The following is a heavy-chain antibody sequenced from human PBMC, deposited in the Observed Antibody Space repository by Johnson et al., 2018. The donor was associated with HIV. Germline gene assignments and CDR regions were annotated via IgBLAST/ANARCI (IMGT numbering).Heavy chain of an antibody. D-gene: IGHD3-22*01. V-gene: IGHV3-NL1*01. Sequence: QVQLVESGGGVVQPGRSLRLACAASGFTLSSYGMHWVRQAPGKGMEWVSRINSDGSSTSYADSVKGRFTISRDNSKKTLFLQMNSLRAEDTAVYYCGRRFYDSSSFDIWGQGTLVTVSS. CDR3: GRRFYDSSSFDI. CDR1: GFTLSSYG. CDR2: INSDGSST. J-gene: IGHJ3*02.